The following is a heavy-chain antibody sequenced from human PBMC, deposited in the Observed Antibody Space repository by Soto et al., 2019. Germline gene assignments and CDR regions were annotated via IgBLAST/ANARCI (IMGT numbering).Heavy chain of an antibody. D-gene: IGHD3-22*01. J-gene: IGHJ3*02. CDR2: ISGSGGST. CDR3: AKDLRRGTMIVVVKHAFDI. CDR1: GFTFSSYA. V-gene: IGHV3-23*01. Sequence: QPGGSLRLSCAASGFTFSSYAMSWVRQAPGKGLEWVSAISGSGGSTYYADSVKGRFTISRDNSKNTLYLQMNSLRAEDTAVYYCAKDLRRGTMIVVVKHAFDIWGQGTMVTVSS.